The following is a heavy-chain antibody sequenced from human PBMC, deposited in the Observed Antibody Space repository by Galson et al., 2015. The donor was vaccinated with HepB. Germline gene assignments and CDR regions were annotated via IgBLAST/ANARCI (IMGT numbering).Heavy chain of an antibody. CDR2: ISYDGSNK. CDR3: ARDRSSTSRYDGFYDY. Sequence: SLRLSCAASGFTFSSYAMHWVRQAPGKGLEWVAVISYDGSNKYYADSAKGRFTISRDNSKNTLYLQMNSLRAEDTAVYYCARDRSSTSRYDGFYDYWGQGTLVTVSS. CDR1: GFTFSSYA. V-gene: IGHV3-30*04. D-gene: IGHD2-2*01. J-gene: IGHJ4*02.